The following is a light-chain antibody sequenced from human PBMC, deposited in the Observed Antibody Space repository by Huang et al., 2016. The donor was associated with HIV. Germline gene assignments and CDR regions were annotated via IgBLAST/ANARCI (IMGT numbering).Light chain of an antibody. CDR2: AAI. Sequence: DIQMTQSPPSVSASVGARVTITCRASQGISHWLAWYQQRPGEAPKRLIYAAINLQSGVPSRVSGSGSGTDCTLTISSLRPEDFATYYCQQTNSFPWTFGPGTKVDIK. CDR1: QGISHW. CDR3: QQTNSFPWT. V-gene: IGKV1-12*02. J-gene: IGKJ3*01.